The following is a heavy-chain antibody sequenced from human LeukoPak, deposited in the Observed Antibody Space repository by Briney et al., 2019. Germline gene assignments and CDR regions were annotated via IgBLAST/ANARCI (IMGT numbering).Heavy chain of an antibody. J-gene: IGHJ4*02. V-gene: IGHV4-34*09. CDR2: IYYSGST. CDR3: ARDSRRDVRGFDY. CDR1: GGSFSGYY. Sequence: SETLSLTCAVYGGSFSGYYWSWIRQPPGKGLEWIGYIYYSGSTYYIPSLKSRLTISVDTSKNQFSLKLTSVTAADTAVYYCARDSRRDVRGFDYWGQGILVTVSS. D-gene: IGHD3-10*02.